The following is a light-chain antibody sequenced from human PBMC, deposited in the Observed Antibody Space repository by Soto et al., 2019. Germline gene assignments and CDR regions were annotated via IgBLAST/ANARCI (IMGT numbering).Light chain of an antibody. CDR2: SDN. CDR3: AAWDDSLNGWV. Sequence: QSVLTQPPSASGTPGQRVTISCSGGSSNIGSSNVNWYRQFPGTAPNFLIFSDNQRPSGVPERFSGSKSGTSASLAISGLQSEDEADYYCAAWDDSLNGWVFGGGTKLTVL. CDR1: SSNIGSSN. J-gene: IGLJ3*02. V-gene: IGLV1-44*01.